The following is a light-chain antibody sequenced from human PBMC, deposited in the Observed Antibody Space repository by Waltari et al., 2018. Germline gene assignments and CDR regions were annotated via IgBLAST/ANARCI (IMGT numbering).Light chain of an antibody. Sequence: QAALTQPPSMSGSPGQSVTIYCTGTSSDIGGYKRLSWYQESPGKAPKLMIYEVSQRPSGVSDRFSGSKSGNTASLTISGLQAEDDADYYCSSYGGSNTGLFGGGTRLTVL. CDR3: SSYGGSNTGL. V-gene: IGLV2-11*01. CDR1: SSDIGGYKR. CDR2: EVS. J-gene: IGLJ2*01.